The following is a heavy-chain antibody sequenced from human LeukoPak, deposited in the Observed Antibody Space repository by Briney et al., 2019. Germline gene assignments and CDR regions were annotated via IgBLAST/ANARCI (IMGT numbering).Heavy chain of an antibody. CDR3: ARGGAPRAFDI. J-gene: IGHJ3*02. V-gene: IGHV3-48*03. CDR2: ISGRGSTI. CDR1: GFTFSSYE. Sequence: GGSLRLSCAATGFTFSSYEMNWVRQAPGKGLEWVSYISGRGSTIYYADSVKGRFTISRDNAKNSLYLQMNSLRAEDTAVYYCARGGAPRAFDIWGQGTMVTVSS.